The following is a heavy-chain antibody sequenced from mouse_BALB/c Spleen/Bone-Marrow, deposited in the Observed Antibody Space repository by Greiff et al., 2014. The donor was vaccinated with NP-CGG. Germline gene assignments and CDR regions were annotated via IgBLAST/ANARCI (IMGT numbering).Heavy chain of an antibody. J-gene: IGHJ4*01. Sequence: VQLQQSGGGLVKPGGSLKLSCAASGFAFSSYDMSWVRQTPEKRLEWVAYISHGGGTTYYSDTVKGRFTISRDNAKNTLYLQMGSLKSEDTAIYYCTRHGGYYPYYYAMDYWGLGTSVTVSS. CDR1: GFAFSSYD. V-gene: IGHV5-12-1*01. CDR2: ISHGGGTT. CDR3: TRHGGYYPYYYAMDY. D-gene: IGHD2-3*01.